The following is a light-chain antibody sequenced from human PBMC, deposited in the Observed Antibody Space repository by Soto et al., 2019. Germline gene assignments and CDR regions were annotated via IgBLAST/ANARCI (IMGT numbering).Light chain of an antibody. CDR2: EGD. Sequence: QSVLTQPASVSGSPVQSITISCSGTSSDVGSSNFVSWYQQHPGKAPKLIIFEGDRRPSGVSGRFSGSKSGNTASLTISGLQAEDEADYYCCSFARSSSFYVFGTGTKVT. V-gene: IGLV2-23*01. J-gene: IGLJ1*01. CDR1: SSDVGSSNF. CDR3: CSFARSSSFYV.